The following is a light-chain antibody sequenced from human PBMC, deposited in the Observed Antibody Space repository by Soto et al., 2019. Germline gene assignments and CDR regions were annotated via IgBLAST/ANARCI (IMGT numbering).Light chain of an antibody. J-gene: IGKJ1*01. CDR3: QQYNHWWT. Sequence: EVVMTQSPATLSVSPREKKNLSCRASLSVSSNLALFQQKPGQAPRLLIYDASTRATGIPARFSGSGSGTEFTLIISSLQSEDFAVYYCQQYNHWWTFGQGTKVDIK. CDR1: LSVSSN. CDR2: DAS. V-gene: IGKV3-15*01.